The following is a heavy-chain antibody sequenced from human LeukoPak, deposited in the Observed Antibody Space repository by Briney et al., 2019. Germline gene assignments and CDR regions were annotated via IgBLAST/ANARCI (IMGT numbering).Heavy chain of an antibody. CDR1: GYNFTNYW. V-gene: IGHV5-51*01. CDR2: IYPGDSDT. CDR3: GYDSSGYYFFDY. D-gene: IGHD3-22*01. J-gene: IGHJ4*02. Sequence: GESLKISCKGSGYNFTNYWIGWVRQMPGKGLEWMGIIYPGDSDTRYSPSFQGQVTISADKSISTAYLQWSSLKASDTAVYYCGYDSSGYYFFDYWGQGTLVTVSS.